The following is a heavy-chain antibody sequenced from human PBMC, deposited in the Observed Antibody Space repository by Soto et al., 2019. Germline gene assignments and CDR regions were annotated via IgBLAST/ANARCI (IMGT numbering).Heavy chain of an antibody. CDR1: GFVFKDSS. CDR3: TRIISAAPDY. V-gene: IGHV3-73*01. J-gene: IGHJ4*02. D-gene: IGHD3-10*01. CDR2: IRDRAFSYAT. Sequence: EVLLWESGGGLVQPGGSLKLSCAASGFVFKDSSIHWVRQASGKGLEWVGRIRDRAFSYATAYAASVKGRCTISRDDSTNTAYLQMNSLKTEDTAIYYCTRIISAAPDYWGQGTLVTVSS.